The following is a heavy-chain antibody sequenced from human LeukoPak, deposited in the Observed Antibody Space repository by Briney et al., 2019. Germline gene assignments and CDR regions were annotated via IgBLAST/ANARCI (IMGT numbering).Heavy chain of an antibody. CDR2: IYYSGST. V-gene: IGHV4-59*01. Sequence: SETLSLTCTVSGGSISSYYWSWIRQPPGKGLEWIGYIYYSGSTNYNPSLKSRVTISVDTSKNQFSLKLSSVTAADTAVYYCARDSSYYYGSGSYSWFDPWGQGTLVTVSS. J-gene: IGHJ5*02. CDR3: ARDSSYYYGSGSYSWFDP. CDR1: GGSISSYY. D-gene: IGHD3-10*01.